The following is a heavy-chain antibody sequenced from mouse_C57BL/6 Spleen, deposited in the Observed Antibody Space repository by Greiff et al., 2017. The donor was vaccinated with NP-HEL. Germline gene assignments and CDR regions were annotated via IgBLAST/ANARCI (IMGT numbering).Heavy chain of an antibody. CDR2: ISSGSSTI. CDR3: ARDYSNYYAFAY. D-gene: IGHD2-5*01. J-gene: IGHJ3*01. V-gene: IGHV5-17*01. CDR1: GFTFSDYG. Sequence: EVHLVESGGGLVKPGGSLKLSCAASGFTFSDYGMHWVRQAPEKGLEWVAYISSGSSTIYYADTVKGRFTISRDNAKNTLFLQMTSLRSEDTAMYYCARDYSNYYAFAYWGQGTLVTVSA.